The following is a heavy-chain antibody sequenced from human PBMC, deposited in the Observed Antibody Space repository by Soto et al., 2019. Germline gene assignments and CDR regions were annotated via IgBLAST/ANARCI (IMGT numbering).Heavy chain of an antibody. CDR3: ARLLYYYESSAQPRALDI. CDR2: IIPIFGTA. J-gene: IGHJ3*02. CDR1: GGTFSSYA. D-gene: IGHD3-22*01. Sequence: SVKVSCKASGGTFSSYAISWVRQAPGQGLEWMGGIIPIFGTANYAQKFQGRVTITADESTSTAELALSRLRSEDTAMYYCARLLYYYESSAQPRALDIWGQGTIAPVSS. V-gene: IGHV1-69*13.